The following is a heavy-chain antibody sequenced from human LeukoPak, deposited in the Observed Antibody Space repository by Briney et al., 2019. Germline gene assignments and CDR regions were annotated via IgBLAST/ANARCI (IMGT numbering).Heavy chain of an antibody. Sequence: PGGSLRLSCAASGFTFDDYAMHWVRQAPGKGLEWVSLIYSGGNTYYADSVKGRFTISRDNSKNMLFPQMNSLRADDTAVYYCARGVAATGTTSWFDPWGQGTLVTVSS. CDR2: IYSGGNT. J-gene: IGHJ5*02. CDR3: ARGVAATGTTSWFDP. V-gene: IGHV3-53*01. D-gene: IGHD6-13*01. CDR1: GFTFDDYA.